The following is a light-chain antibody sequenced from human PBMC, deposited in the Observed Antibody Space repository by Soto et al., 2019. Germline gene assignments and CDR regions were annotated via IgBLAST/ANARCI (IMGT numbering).Light chain of an antibody. CDR3: QTYDRSLGGYV. J-gene: IGLJ1*01. CDR1: GSNIGAGYD. V-gene: IGLV1-40*01. Sequence: QSVLTQPSSVSGAPGQRVTISCTGSGSNIGAGYDVHWYQVLPGVAPKLLIYTNNNRPSGVPDRFSASNSGSSASLAIAGLQAEDEAEYYCQTYDRSLGGYVFGTGTKVTVL. CDR2: TNN.